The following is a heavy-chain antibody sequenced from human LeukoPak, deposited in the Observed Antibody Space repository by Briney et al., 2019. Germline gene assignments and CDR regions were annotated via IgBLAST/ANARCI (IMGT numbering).Heavy chain of an antibody. CDR2: IKQEGSEK. J-gene: IGHJ6*02. Sequence: PGGSLRLSCAASGFTFSSYWMSWVRQAPGKGLEWVANIKQEGSEKYYVDSVKGRFTISTDNAQNSMYLQMNSLRAEDTAVYYCARDHVVAAGLYYYYYYGMDVWGQGTTVTVSS. D-gene: IGHD6-13*01. CDR1: GFTFSSYW. V-gene: IGHV3-7*01. CDR3: ARDHVVAAGLYYYYYYGMDV.